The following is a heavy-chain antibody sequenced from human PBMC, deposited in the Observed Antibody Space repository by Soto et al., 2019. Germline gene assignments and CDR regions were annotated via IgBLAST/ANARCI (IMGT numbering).Heavy chain of an antibody. D-gene: IGHD3-22*01. V-gene: IGHV4-38-2*02. Sequence: PSETLSLTCSVSGYLISSGDYWGWVRQTPGKGLEWLGSIDYSVKTYKNPSLKSRVSASVDLSQNQFSLNLRSVTAADTAVYFCARDLSSGYDYYYLDYLGQGTLVTVSS. CDR3: ARDLSSGYDYYYLDY. CDR1: GYLISSGDY. CDR2: IDYSVKT. J-gene: IGHJ4*02.